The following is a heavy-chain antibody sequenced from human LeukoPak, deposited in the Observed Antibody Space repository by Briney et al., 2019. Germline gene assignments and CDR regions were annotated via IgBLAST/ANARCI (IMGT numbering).Heavy chain of an antibody. Sequence: PSETLSLTCAVYGGSFNDYYWSWIRQPPGKGLEWIGEINHSGSTSYNPSLKSRVTISVDTSKNQFSLKLSSVTAADTAVYYCARDGTVTAGPFDPWGRGTLVTVSS. V-gene: IGHV4-34*01. J-gene: IGHJ5*02. CDR2: INHSGST. D-gene: IGHD4-11*01. CDR1: GGSFNDYY. CDR3: ARDGTVTAGPFDP.